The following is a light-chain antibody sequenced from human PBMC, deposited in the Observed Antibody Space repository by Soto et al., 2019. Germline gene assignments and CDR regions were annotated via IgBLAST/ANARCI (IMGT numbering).Light chain of an antibody. J-gene: IGLJ1*01. CDR3: CSFTSSNTHV. V-gene: IGLV2-23*02. CDR2: EVN. Sequence: QSVLIQPASVSGSPGQSITISCTGTSSDFGNYNLVSWYQQHPGKVPKLILFEVNKRPSGVSGRFSGSKSGNTASLTISGLQAEDEADYYCCSFTSSNTHVFGTGTKVTVL. CDR1: SSDFGNYNL.